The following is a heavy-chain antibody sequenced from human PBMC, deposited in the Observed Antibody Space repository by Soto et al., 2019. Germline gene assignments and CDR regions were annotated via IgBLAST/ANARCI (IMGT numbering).Heavy chain of an antibody. CDR3: ANALRGGCDY. CDR1: GFPFSDYA. Sequence: QVQLVESGGGVVQPGRSLRLSCAASGFPFSDYAMHWVRQAPGKGLEWVAVISFDGSNTYYADSVKGRFTVSRDNSKHTLSLQMNSLRSDDTALYYCANALRGGCDYWGQGALVTVSS. CDR2: ISFDGSNT. D-gene: IGHD3-10*01. J-gene: IGHJ4*02. V-gene: IGHV3-30*18.